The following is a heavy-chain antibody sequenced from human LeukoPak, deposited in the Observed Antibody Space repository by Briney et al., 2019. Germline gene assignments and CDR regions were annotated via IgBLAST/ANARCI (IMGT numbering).Heavy chain of an antibody. J-gene: IGHJ4*02. V-gene: IGHV3-30-3*01. CDR1: GFTFSSYA. CDR3: ARDIGYGNDY. Sequence: GGSLRLSCAASGFTFSSYAIHWVRQAPGKGLEWVSVVSYDGSNKYYADSVKGRFTISRDNSKNTLYLQMNSLRAGDTAVYYCARDIGYGNDYWGQGTLVTVSS. CDR2: VSYDGSNK. D-gene: IGHD3-10*01.